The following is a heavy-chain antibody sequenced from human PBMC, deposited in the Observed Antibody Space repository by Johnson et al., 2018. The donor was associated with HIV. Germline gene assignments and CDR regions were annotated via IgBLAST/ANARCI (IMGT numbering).Heavy chain of an antibody. Sequence: MLLVESGGGLVQPGGSLRLSCAASGFTFSSYAMSWVRQAPGKGLEWVSALSGSGGSTYYADSVTGWFPISRDNSKNTLYLQMNSRRAEDTAVYYCATQEDYGDYYGAFDIWGQGTMVTVSS. J-gene: IGHJ3*02. CDR3: ATQEDYGDYYGAFDI. CDR2: LSGSGGST. CDR1: GFTFSSYA. V-gene: IGHV3-23*04. D-gene: IGHD4-17*01.